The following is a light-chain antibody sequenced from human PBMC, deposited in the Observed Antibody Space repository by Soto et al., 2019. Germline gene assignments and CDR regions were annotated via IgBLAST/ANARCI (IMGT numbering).Light chain of an antibody. CDR1: QSVRNRY. J-gene: IGKJ2*01. V-gene: IGKV3-20*01. CDR2: GAS. CDR3: QSYDSSPPT. Sequence: EIVLTQSPGTLSLSPGEGATLSCRASQSVRNRYLAWYQQTPGQTPRLLIYGASTRATGTPDRFSGSGSGTDFTLTINRLEPEDFAVYYCQSYDSSPPTLGQGTKLDIK.